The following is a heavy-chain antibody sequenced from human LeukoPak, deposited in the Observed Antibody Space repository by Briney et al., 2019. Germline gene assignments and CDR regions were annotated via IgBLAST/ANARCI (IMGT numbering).Heavy chain of an antibody. D-gene: IGHD3-10*01. CDR2: ISYDGSNK. Sequence: PGGSLRLSCAASGFTFSSYAMHWVRQAPGKGLEWVAVISYDGSNKYYADSVKGRFTISRGNSKNTLYLQMNSLRAEDTAVYYCARGWFGELLPKSAGGFDYWGQGTLVTVSS. CDR3: ARGWFGELLPKSAGGFDY. V-gene: IGHV3-30-3*01. CDR1: GFTFSSYA. J-gene: IGHJ4*02.